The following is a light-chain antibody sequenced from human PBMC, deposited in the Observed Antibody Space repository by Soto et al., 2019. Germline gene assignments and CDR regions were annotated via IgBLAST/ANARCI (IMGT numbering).Light chain of an antibody. V-gene: IGKV3-20*01. CDR1: QSVSSSY. Sequence: EIVLSQSPGTLSLSPGERATLSCRASQSVSSSYLAWYQQKPGQAPRLLIYGASSRPTGIPDRFSGSGSGTDFTLTIIRLEPEDFAVYYCQQYCSSSTFGQGTRLEI. CDR2: GAS. CDR3: QQYCSSST. J-gene: IGKJ5*01.